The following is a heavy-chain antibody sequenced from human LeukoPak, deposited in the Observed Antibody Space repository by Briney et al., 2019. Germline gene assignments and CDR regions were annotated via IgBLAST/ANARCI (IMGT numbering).Heavy chain of an antibody. J-gene: IGHJ4*02. CDR1: GFTFSSYG. CDR2: ISYDGSNK. V-gene: IGHV3-30*18. Sequence: QPGGSLRLSCAASGFTFSSYGMHWVRQAPGKGLEWVAVISYDGSNKYYADSVKGRFTISRDNSKNTLYLEMNGLRGEDAAVYYCAKDGYNQGFDYWGQGTLVTVSS. D-gene: IGHD5-24*01. CDR3: AKDGYNQGFDY.